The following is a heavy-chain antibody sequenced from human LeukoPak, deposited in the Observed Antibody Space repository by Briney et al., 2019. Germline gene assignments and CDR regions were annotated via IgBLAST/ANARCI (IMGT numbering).Heavy chain of an antibody. CDR2: ISANNGNT. J-gene: IGHJ4*02. Sequence: ASVKVSCKASGYTFTTYYISWVRQAPGQGLEWIGWISANNGNTHYAQDFQGRVTVTTDTSTTTAYMELRSLRSDGTAVYYCAIRGFGIINYWGQGTMVTVSS. CDR1: GYTFTTYY. V-gene: IGHV1-18*01. D-gene: IGHD3-3*01. CDR3: AIRGFGIINY.